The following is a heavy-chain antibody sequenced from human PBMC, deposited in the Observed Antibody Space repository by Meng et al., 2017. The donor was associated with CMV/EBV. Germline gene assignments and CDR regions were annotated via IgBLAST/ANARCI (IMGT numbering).Heavy chain of an antibody. CDR3: ARRKSAYYYYGMDV. CDR1: GYTFTYRY. CDR2: ITPFNGNT. Sequence: SVKVSCRASGYTFTYRYLHWVRQAPGQALEWMGWITPFNGNTNYAQKFQDRVTITRDRSMSTAYMELSSLRSEDTAMYYCARRKSAYYYYGMDVWGQGTTVTVSS. V-gene: IGHV1-45*02. J-gene: IGHJ6*02.